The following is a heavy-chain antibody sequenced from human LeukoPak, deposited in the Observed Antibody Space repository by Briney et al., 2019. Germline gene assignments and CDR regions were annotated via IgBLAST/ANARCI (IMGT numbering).Heavy chain of an antibody. Sequence: PGGSLRLSCAASGFTLRSFSMHWVRQSPGRGLEYVSAINYNGGATYYTDSVKGRFTISRDDSKNTLYLQMASLRGEDMGVYYCARVGPETAFDYWGQGTLVTVSS. CDR1: GFTLRSFS. J-gene: IGHJ4*02. CDR3: ARVGPETAFDY. V-gene: IGHV3-64*02. CDR2: INYNGGAT. D-gene: IGHD1-14*01.